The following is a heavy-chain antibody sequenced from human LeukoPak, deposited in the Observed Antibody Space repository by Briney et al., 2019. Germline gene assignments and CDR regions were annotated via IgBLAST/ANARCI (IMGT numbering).Heavy chain of an antibody. CDR2: TYYRSKWYN. V-gene: IGHV6-1*01. Sequence: PSQTLSLSFALSGDSVSSNSAAWNWIRQSQSRGLDWLERTYYRSKWYNDYAVFVKSRITINPDTSKNQFSLQLNSVTPEDTAVYYCERHIYYFDSWGQGTLVTVSS. J-gene: IGHJ4*02. D-gene: IGHD2-21*01. CDR3: ERHIYYFDS. CDR1: GDSVSSNSAA.